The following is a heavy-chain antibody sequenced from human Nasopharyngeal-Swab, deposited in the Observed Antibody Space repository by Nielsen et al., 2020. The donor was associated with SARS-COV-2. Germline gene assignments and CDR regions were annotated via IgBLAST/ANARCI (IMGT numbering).Heavy chain of an antibody. CDR2: ISYDGSNK. D-gene: IGHD3-16*01. Sequence: GESLKISCAASGFTFNIFGIHWVRQAPGKGLEWVALISYDGSNKYYADSVKGRFTVSRDNSKNTLFLQMNSLRAEDTAVYYCAKGISFVGRAEYFHHWGQGTQVTVSS. V-gene: IGHV3-30*18. CDR3: AKGISFVGRAEYFHH. CDR1: GFTFNIFG. J-gene: IGHJ1*01.